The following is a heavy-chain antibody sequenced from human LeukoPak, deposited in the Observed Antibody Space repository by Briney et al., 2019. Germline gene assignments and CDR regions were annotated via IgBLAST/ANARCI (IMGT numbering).Heavy chain of an antibody. CDR1: GGSINNYY. J-gene: IGHJ3*02. CDR2: IYYSGST. D-gene: IGHD3-22*01. CDR3: ARADGSGYYLDAFDI. Sequence: PSETLSLTCTVSGGSINNYYWSWIRQPPGKGLEWIGYIYYSGSTNYNPSLKSRVTISLDMSKKQFSLKLSSVTAADTAVYYCARADGSGYYLDAFDIWGQGTMVTVSS. V-gene: IGHV4-59*01.